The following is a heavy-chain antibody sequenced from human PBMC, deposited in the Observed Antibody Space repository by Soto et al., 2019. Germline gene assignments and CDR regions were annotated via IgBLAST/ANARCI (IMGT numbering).Heavy chain of an antibody. CDR3: AREGGYDSHYYYYYGMDV. D-gene: IGHD5-12*01. J-gene: IGHJ6*02. V-gene: IGHV4-4*02. CDR2: IYHSGST. Sequence: LSLTCAVSGGSISSSNWWSWVRQPPGKGLEWIGEIYHSGSTNYNPSLKSRVTISVDKSKNQFSLKLSSVTAADTAVYYCAREGGYDSHYYYYYGMDVWGQRTTVTVSS. CDR1: GGSISSSNW.